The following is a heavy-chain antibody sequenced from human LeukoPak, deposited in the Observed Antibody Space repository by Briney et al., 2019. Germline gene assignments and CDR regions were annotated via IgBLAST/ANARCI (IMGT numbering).Heavy chain of an antibody. Sequence: ASVKVSCKASGYTFTNYAMNWVRQAPGQGLEWMGWINTNTGNPTYAQGFTGRFVFSLDTSVSTAYLQISSPKAEDTAVYYCARGYSSSWYWFDPWGQGTLVTVSS. J-gene: IGHJ5*02. V-gene: IGHV7-4-1*02. D-gene: IGHD6-13*01. CDR2: INTNTGNP. CDR1: GYTFTNYA. CDR3: ARGYSSSWYWFDP.